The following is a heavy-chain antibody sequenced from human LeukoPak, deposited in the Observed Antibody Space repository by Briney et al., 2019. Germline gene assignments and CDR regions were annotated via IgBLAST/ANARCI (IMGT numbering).Heavy chain of an antibody. V-gene: IGHV4-34*01. CDR2: TNQRGET. Sequence: SETLSLTCAVNGASFSGYYCSWIRQPPGKGLEWVGETNQRGETSNNPSLKSRVNISLDTSKNQFSLKLSSVTAADTSVYFCARDGYNFGSFDYWGQGILVTVSS. CDR3: ARDGYNFGSFDY. D-gene: IGHD5-24*01. CDR1: GASFSGYY. J-gene: IGHJ4*02.